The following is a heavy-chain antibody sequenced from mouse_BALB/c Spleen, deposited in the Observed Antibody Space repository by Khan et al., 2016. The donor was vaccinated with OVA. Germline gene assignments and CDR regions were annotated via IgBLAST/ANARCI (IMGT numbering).Heavy chain of an antibody. CDR3: TRSLVDYYAMDY. V-gene: IGHV5-9-3*01. CDR2: ISSGGHYT. D-gene: IGHD2-2*01. J-gene: IGHJ4*01. CDR1: GFTFSSFA. Sequence: EVELVESGGGVVKPGGSLKLSCSASGFTFSSFAMSWVRQTPEKRLEWVATISSGGHYTFYPDSVKGRFTISKAGARNTLYLQMSSLRYEEQAMYYCTRSLVDYYAMDYWSQGTSVTVSS.